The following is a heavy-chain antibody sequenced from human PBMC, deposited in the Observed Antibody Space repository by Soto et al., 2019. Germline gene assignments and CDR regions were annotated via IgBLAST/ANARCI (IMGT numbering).Heavy chain of an antibody. CDR3: ARGARPDSYYGMDV. J-gene: IGHJ6*02. V-gene: IGHV3-33*01. D-gene: IGHD6-6*01. CDR2: IWYDGSNK. Sequence: GGSLRLSCAASGFTFSSYGMHWVRQAPGKGLEWVAVIWYDGSNKYYADSVKGRFTISRDNSKNTLYLQMNGLRAEDTAVYYCARGARPDSYYGMDVWGQGTTVTVSS. CDR1: GFTFSSYG.